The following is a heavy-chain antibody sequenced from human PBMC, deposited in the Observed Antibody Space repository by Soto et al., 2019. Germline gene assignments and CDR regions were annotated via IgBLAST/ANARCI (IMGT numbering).Heavy chain of an antibody. J-gene: IGHJ4*02. CDR1: GGSISSSSYY. CDR3: ASILTSFVALRSEACVDY. CDR2: IYYSGST. Sequence: SETLSLTCTVSGGSISSSSYYWGWIRQPPGKGLEWIGSIYYSGSTYYNPSLKSRVTISVDTSKNQFSLKLSSVTAADTAVYYCASILTSFVALRSEACVDYWGQGTLVNVSS. D-gene: IGHD3-3*01. V-gene: IGHV4-39*01.